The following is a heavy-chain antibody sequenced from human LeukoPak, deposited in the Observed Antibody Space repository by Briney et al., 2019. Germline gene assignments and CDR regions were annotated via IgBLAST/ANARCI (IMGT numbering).Heavy chain of an antibody. CDR3: ARDGTTVTTGYSDY. CDR1: GFTFSSYS. D-gene: IGHD4-17*01. J-gene: IGHJ4*02. CDR2: ISSSSSTI. Sequence: GGSLRLSCAASGFTFSSYSMNWVRQAPGKGLEWVSYISSSSSTIYYADSVKGRFTISRDNAKNSLYLQMNSLRAEDTAVYYCARDGTTVTTGYSDYWGQGTLVTVSS. V-gene: IGHV3-48*04.